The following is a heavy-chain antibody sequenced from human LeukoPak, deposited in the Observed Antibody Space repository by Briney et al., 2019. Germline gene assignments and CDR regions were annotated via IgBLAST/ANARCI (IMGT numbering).Heavy chain of an antibody. V-gene: IGHV3-7*03. D-gene: IGHD1-26*01. J-gene: IGHJ5*02. CDR2: IKQDGSEK. CDR3: AKYLRGLLGNWFDP. Sequence: GGSLRLSCAASGFTFSSYWMSWVRQAPGKGLEWVANIKQDGSEKYYVDSVKGRFTISRDNAKNSLYLQMNSLRAEDTAVYYCAKYLRGLLGNWFDPWGQGTLVTVSS. CDR1: GFTFSSYW.